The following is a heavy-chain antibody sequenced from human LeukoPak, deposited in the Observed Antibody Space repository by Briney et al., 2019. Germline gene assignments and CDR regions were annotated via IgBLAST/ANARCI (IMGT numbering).Heavy chain of an antibody. V-gene: IGHV1-46*01. Sequence: GASVKVSCTASGYTFTSYYMHWVRQAPGQGLEWMGIINPSGGSTSYAQKFQGRVTMTRDMSTSTVYMELSSLRSEDTAVYYCARDGPAHTVTTFGAFDIWGQGTMVTVSS. CDR1: GYTFTSYY. CDR2: INPSGGST. D-gene: IGHD4-17*01. CDR3: ARDGPAHTVTTFGAFDI. J-gene: IGHJ3*02.